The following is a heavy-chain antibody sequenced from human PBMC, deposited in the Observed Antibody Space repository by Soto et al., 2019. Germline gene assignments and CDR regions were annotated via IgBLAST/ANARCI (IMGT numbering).Heavy chain of an antibody. CDR1: GGSISSGDYY. CDR3: ARVRRVANWFDP. V-gene: IGHV4-30-4*01. D-gene: IGHD3-10*01. Sequence: SETLSLTCTVSGGSISSGDYYWSWIRQPPGKGLEWIGYIYYSGSTYYNPSLKSRVTISVDTSKNQFSLKLSSVTAADTAVYYCARVRRVANWFDPWGQGTLVTVSS. CDR2: IYYSGST. J-gene: IGHJ5*02.